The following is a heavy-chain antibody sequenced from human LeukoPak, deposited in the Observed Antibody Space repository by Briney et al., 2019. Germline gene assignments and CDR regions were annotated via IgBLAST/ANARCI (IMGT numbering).Heavy chain of an antibody. V-gene: IGHV3-53*01. Sequence: GGSLRLSCTVSGFTVSSNSMSWVRQAPGKGLEWVSFIYSDNTHYSDSVKGRFTISRDNSKNTLYLQMNSLRAEDTAVYFCARRAGAYSHPYDYWGQGTLVTVSS. D-gene: IGHD4/OR15-4a*01. J-gene: IGHJ4*02. CDR1: GFTVSSNS. CDR2: IYSDNT. CDR3: ARRAGAYSHPYDY.